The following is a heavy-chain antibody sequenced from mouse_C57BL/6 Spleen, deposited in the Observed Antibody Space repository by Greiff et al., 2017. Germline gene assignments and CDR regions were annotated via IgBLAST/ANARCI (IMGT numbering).Heavy chain of an antibody. J-gene: IGHJ3*01. CDR1: GYTFTSYW. Sequence: QVQLQQPGAELVRPGSSVKLSCKASGYTFTSYWMDWVKQRPGQGLEWIGNIYPSDSETHYNQKFKDKATLTVDKSSSTAYLQLSSLTSEDSAVYYCARSYYGSSKFAYWGQGTLVTVSA. CDR2: IYPSDSET. V-gene: IGHV1-61*01. D-gene: IGHD1-1*01. CDR3: ARSYYGSSKFAY.